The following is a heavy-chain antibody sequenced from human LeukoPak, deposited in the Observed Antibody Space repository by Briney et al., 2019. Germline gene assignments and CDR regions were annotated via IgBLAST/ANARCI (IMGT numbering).Heavy chain of an antibody. CDR2: IKQDGSEK. Sequence: PGRSLRLSCAASGFSFSSYGMHWVRQAPGKGLEWVANIKQDGSEKYYVDSVKGRFTISRDNAKNSLYLQMNSLRAEDTAVYYCARDILWSDYGMDVWGQGNTVTVSS. V-gene: IGHV3-7*03. D-gene: IGHD2-15*01. CDR1: GFSFSSYG. J-gene: IGHJ6*02. CDR3: ARDILWSDYGMDV.